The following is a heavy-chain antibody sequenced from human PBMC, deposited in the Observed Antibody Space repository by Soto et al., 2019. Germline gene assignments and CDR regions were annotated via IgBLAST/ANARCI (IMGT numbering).Heavy chain of an antibody. Sequence: ASVKVSCKASGYTFTSYSLHWVRQAPGQSLEWMGWINTGNGNTEYSQKFQGRVTITRDTSTSTAYMELRSLRSDDTAVYYCARDLRYYGSGSYPNWFDPWGQGTLVTVSS. CDR3: ARDLRYYGSGSYPNWFDP. CDR2: INTGNGNT. D-gene: IGHD3-10*01. CDR1: GYTFTSYS. J-gene: IGHJ5*02. V-gene: IGHV1-3*04.